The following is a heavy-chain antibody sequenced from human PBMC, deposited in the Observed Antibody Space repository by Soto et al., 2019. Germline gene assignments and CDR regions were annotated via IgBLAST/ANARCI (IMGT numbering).Heavy chain of an antibody. J-gene: IGHJ5*02. CDR2: ISYDGSNK. V-gene: IGHV3-30-3*01. Sequence: QVLLVESGGGVVQPGRSLRLSCALSGFTFSTYAMHWVRQAPGKGLEWVAVISYDGSNKFYADSVKGRFTVSRDNSKNTLYLQMNSLRPEDTAMYYCARAEYFGGDDNWWDPWGQGTLVTVSS. CDR1: GFTFSTYA. CDR3: ARAEYFGGDDNWWDP. D-gene: IGHD2-21*02.